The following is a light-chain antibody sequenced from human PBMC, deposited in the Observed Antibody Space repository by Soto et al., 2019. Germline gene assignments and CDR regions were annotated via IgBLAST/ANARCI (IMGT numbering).Light chain of an antibody. CDR3: CSDAGSYTYV. CDR1: SSDVGGYNY. J-gene: IGLJ1*01. V-gene: IGLV2-11*01. CDR2: DVT. Sequence: QSALTQPRSVSGSPGQSVTISCTGTSSDVGGYNYVSWYQHHPGKAPKLMIYDVTKRPSGVRDRFSASKSGNTASLTISGLQAEDEADYYCCSDAGSYTYVFGTGTKVTVL.